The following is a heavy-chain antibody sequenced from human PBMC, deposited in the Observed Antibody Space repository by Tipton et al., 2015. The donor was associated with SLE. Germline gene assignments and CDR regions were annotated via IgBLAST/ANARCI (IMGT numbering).Heavy chain of an antibody. CDR2: INSSGRT. J-gene: IGHJ4*02. CDR1: GGSFSGYH. D-gene: IGHD5-24*01. V-gene: IGHV4-34*01. CDR3: ARHGSADWMMATNHGSIYYFDS. Sequence: TLSLTCTLYGGSFSGYHWSWVRQSSGKGLEWIGEINSSGRTNYNPSLESRVTTSLSTSKNQLPLTLTSVTAADTAVYYCARHGSADWMMATNHGSIYYFDSWGQGNLVTVSS.